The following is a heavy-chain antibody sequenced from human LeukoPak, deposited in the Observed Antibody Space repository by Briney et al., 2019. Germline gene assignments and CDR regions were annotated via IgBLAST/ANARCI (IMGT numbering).Heavy chain of an antibody. Sequence: SETLSLTCTVSGGSISSGGYYWSWIRQPPGKGLEWIGYIYYTGSTDYNPSLKSRVAISVDTSKNQFSLKLSSVTAADTAVYYCARGSKAAPGTFDYWGQGTLVTVSS. D-gene: IGHD6-13*01. CDR2: IYYTGST. J-gene: IGHJ4*02. CDR1: GGSISSGGYY. V-gene: IGHV4-61*08. CDR3: ARGSKAAPGTFDY.